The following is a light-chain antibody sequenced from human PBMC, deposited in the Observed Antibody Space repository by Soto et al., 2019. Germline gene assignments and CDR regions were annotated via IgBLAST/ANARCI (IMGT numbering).Light chain of an antibody. V-gene: IGLV1-40*01. CDR1: SSNIGAGYD. Sequence: QSVLTQPPSVSWAPAQRVTISCTGSSSNIGAGYDVHWYQQLPGTAPKVLIFGNYNRPSGVPDRFSGSKSGTSASLAITGLQVEDEADYYCQSYDSSLSGFYVFGTGTKVTVL. CDR3: QSYDSSLSGFYV. J-gene: IGLJ1*01. CDR2: GNY.